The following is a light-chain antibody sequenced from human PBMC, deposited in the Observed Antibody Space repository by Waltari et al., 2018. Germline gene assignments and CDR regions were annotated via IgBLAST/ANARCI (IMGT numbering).Light chain of an antibody. Sequence: DIQMTQSPSSLSASVGDTVTITCRTSQNIDRTLNWYHQRPGNAPKLLIFAASTLQSGVTSRFSGRGSGTDLSLTISGLQPEEFATYFCQQSHRSPWTVGQGTQVDI. CDR3: QQSHRSPWT. V-gene: IGKV1-39*01. J-gene: IGKJ1*01. CDR1: QNIDRT. CDR2: AAS.